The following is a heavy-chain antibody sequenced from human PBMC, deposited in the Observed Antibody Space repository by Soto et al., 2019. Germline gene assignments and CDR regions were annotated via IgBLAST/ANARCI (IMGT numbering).Heavy chain of an antibody. J-gene: IGHJ6*02. V-gene: IGHV4-59*01. CDR2: IYDSGST. CDR3: ARGTKYYYQGMDV. CDR1: GDSINNYY. Sequence: SETLSLTCTVSGDSINNYYWTWIRQPPGKGPEWIGYIYDSGSTSYNPSLKSRLTISVDTSKNQFSLRLKSVTAADTAVYYCARGTKYYYQGMDVWGQGTTVTVSS.